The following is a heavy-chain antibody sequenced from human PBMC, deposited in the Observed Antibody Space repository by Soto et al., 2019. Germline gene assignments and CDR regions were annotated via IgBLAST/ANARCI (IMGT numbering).Heavy chain of an antibody. CDR3: AKGSATSRPYYFDY. CDR2: ITGDGADT. Sequence: GGSLRLSCVASGFTFSSYAMSWVRQAPGKGLEWVSAITGDGADTFHADSVRGRLTISRDSSRNTLYLQMDSLRAEDTALYYCAKGSATSRPYYFDYWGQGTLVTVSS. J-gene: IGHJ4*02. CDR1: GFTFSSYA. V-gene: IGHV3-23*01.